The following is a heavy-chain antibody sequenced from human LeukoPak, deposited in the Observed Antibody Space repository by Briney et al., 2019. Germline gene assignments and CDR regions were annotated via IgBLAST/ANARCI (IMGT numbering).Heavy chain of an antibody. J-gene: IGHJ4*02. CDR2: IYSGGST. CDR1: GFTVSSNY. D-gene: IGHD3-22*01. Sequence: GGSLRLSCAASGFTVSSNYMSWVRQAPGKGLEWVSVIYSGGSTYYADSVKGRFTISRHNSKNTLYLQMNSLRAEDTAVYYCAKVRDSSGYYYGFDYWGQGTLVTVSS. V-gene: IGHV3-53*01. CDR3: AKVRDSSGYYYGFDY.